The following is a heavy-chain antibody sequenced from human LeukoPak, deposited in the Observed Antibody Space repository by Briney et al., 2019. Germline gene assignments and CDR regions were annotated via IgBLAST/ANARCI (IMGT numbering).Heavy chain of an antibody. Sequence: SETLSLTCTVSGGSISSSSYYWGWIRQPPGKGLEWIGSIYYSGSTYYNPSLKSRVTISVDTSKNQFSLKLSSVTAADTAVYYCARGRYFGAFDIWGQGTMVTVSS. J-gene: IGHJ3*02. CDR3: ARGRYFGAFDI. CDR2: IYYSGST. CDR1: GGSISSSSYY. V-gene: IGHV4-39*07. D-gene: IGHD3-9*01.